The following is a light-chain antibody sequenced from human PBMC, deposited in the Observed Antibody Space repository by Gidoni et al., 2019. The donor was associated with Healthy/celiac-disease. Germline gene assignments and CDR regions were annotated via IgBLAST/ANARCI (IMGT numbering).Light chain of an antibody. CDR3: GTWDSSLSAYVV. Sequence: QSVLTQPPSVSAAPGQKDTISCSGSSSNIGNNYVSWYQQLPGTAPKLLIYDNNKRPSGIPDRFSGSKSGTSATLGITGLQTGDEADYYCGTWDSSLSAYVVFGGGTKLTVL. CDR1: SSNIGNNY. CDR2: DNN. V-gene: IGLV1-51*01. J-gene: IGLJ2*01.